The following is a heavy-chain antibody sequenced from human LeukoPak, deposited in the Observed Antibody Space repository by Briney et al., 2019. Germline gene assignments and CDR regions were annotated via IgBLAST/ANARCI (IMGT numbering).Heavy chain of an antibody. Sequence: ASVKVSCKASGYTFTGYYMHWVRQAPGQGLEWMGWINPNSGGTNYAQKFQGRVTMTRDTSISTAYMELSRLRSDDTAVYYCARSYDYDYHYMDVWGKGTTVTISS. D-gene: IGHD5-12*01. CDR3: ARSYDYDYHYMDV. CDR2: INPNSGGT. V-gene: IGHV1-2*02. CDR1: GYTFTGYY. J-gene: IGHJ6*03.